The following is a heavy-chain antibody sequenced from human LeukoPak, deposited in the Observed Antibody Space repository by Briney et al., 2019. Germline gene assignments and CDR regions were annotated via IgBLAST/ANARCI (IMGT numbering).Heavy chain of an antibody. CDR2: IWYDGSNK. D-gene: IGHD2-15*01. J-gene: IGHJ4*02. CDR1: GFTFKDCA. CDR3: ARGGGSCDY. V-gene: IGHV3-33*08. Sequence: TGGSLRLSCAASGFTFKDCALNWVRQAPGKGLEWVAVIWYDGSNKYYADSVKGRFTISRDNSKNTLYLQMNSLRAEDTAVYYCARGGGSCDYWGQGTLVTVSS.